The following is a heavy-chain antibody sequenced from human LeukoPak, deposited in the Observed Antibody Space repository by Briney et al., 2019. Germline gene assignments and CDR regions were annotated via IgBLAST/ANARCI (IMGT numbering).Heavy chain of an antibody. J-gene: IGHJ5*02. CDR1: GGSISSSNW. Sequence: PSETLSLTCAVSGGSISSSNWWSWARQPPGKGLEWIGEIHHSGTTNYNPSLKSRVTISVGKSKNQFSLNLISVTAADTAVYYCARGGDTPFDPWGQGTLITVSS. V-gene: IGHV4-4*02. D-gene: IGHD2-21*02. CDR3: ARGGDTPFDP. CDR2: IHHSGTT.